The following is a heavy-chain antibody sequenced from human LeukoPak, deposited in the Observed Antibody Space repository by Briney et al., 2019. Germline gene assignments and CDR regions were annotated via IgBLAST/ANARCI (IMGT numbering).Heavy chain of an antibody. CDR1: GLTFSSYS. J-gene: IGHJ5*02. Sequence: SGGSLRLSCAASGLTFSSYSMTWVRQAPGKGLEWVSSISSSSSYIYYADSVKGRFTISRDNAKNSLYLQMNSLRAEDTAVYYCARDPFPMAWGQGTLVTVSS. D-gene: IGHD3-10*01. CDR2: ISSSSSYI. V-gene: IGHV3-21*01. CDR3: ARDPFPMA.